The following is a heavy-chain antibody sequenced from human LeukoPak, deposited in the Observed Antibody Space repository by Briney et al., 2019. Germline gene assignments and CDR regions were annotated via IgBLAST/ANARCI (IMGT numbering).Heavy chain of an antibody. D-gene: IGHD3-3*01. Sequence: ASVKVSCKASGYTFTGYYMHWVRQAPGQGLEWMGWINPNSGGTNYAQKFQGRVTMTRDTPISTAYMELSRLRSDDTAVYYCARPSDYDFWSEDDAFDIWGQGTMVTVSS. CDR2: INPNSGGT. CDR1: GYTFTGYY. V-gene: IGHV1-2*02. CDR3: ARPSDYDFWSEDDAFDI. J-gene: IGHJ3*02.